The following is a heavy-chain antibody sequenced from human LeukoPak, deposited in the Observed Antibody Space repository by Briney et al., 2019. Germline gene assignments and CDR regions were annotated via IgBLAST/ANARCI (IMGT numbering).Heavy chain of an antibody. D-gene: IGHD6-13*01. CDR1: GGSISSSNW. Sequence: SETLSLTCTVSGGSISSSNWWSWVRQPPGKGLEWIGEIYHSGSTNYNPSLKSRVTISVDKSKNQFSLKLSSVTAADTAVYYCARDGPLVAAAGTGAFDIWGQGTMVTVSS. CDR2: IYHSGST. J-gene: IGHJ3*02. V-gene: IGHV4-4*02. CDR3: ARDGPLVAAAGTGAFDI.